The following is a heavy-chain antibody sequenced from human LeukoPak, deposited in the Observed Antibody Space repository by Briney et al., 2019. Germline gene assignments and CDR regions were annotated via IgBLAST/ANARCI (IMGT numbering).Heavy chain of an antibody. Sequence: GGSLRLSCAASGFTFSSYGMHCVRQAPGKGLEWVAVIWYDGRNKYYADSVKGRFTISRDNSKNTLYLQMNSLRAEDTAVYYCARDSFGSYYDFWSGSTYWGQGTLVTVSS. D-gene: IGHD3-3*01. CDR1: GFTFSSYG. CDR2: IWYDGRNK. V-gene: IGHV3-33*01. CDR3: ARDSFGSYYDFWSGSTY. J-gene: IGHJ4*02.